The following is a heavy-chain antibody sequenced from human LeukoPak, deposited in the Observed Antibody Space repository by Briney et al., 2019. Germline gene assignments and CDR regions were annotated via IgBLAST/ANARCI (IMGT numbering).Heavy chain of an antibody. Sequence: ASVKVSRKASGYTFTNYDINWVRRATGQGLEWMGWMHPSNGDTGYAQKFQGRVTMTRNTSTTTAYMELSSLRSDDTAVYYCARRVRGVVIFSRAQGSFDLWGQGTLVTVSS. J-gene: IGHJ3*01. CDR1: GYTFTNYD. V-gene: IGHV1-8*01. D-gene: IGHD3-10*01. CDR3: ARRVRGVVIFSRAQGSFDL. CDR2: MHPSNGDT.